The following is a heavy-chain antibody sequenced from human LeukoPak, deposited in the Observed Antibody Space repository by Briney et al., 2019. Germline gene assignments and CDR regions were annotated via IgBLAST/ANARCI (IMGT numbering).Heavy chain of an antibody. CDR2: INHSGST. V-gene: IGHV4-34*01. J-gene: IGHJ3*02. CDR1: GGSFSGYY. D-gene: IGHD5-12*01. Sequence: SETLSLTCAVYGGSFSGYYWSWIRQPPGKGLEWIGEINHSGSTNYNPSLKSRVTISVDTSKNQFSLKLSSVTAADTAVYYCARQAGLVATIKAFHIWGQGTMVTVSS. CDR3: ARQAGLVATIKAFHI.